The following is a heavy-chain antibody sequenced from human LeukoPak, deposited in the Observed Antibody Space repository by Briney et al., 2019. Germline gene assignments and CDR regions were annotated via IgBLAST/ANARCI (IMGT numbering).Heavy chain of an antibody. CDR3: AIEVAAIMGNWFDP. J-gene: IGHJ5*02. CDR2: IYTSGST. CDR1: GGSISSGSYY. V-gene: IGHV4-61*02. D-gene: IGHD5-24*01. Sequence: SETLSLTCTVSGGSISSGSYYWSWIRQPAGKGLEWIGRIYTSGSTNYNPSLKSRVTISVDTSKNQFSLKLSSVTAADTAVYYWAIEVAAIMGNWFDPWGQGTLVTVSS.